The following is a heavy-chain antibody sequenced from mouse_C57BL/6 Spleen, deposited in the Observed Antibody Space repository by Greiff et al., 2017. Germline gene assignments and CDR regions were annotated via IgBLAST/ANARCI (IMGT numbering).Heavy chain of an antibody. Sequence: EVKVVESGGGLVKPGGSLKLSCAASGFTFSSYAMSWVRQTPEKRLEWVATISDGGSYTYYPDNVKGRFTISRDNAKNNLYLQMSHLKSEDTAMYYCARDGGGAMDYWGQGTSVTVSS. V-gene: IGHV5-4*01. CDR2: ISDGGSYT. J-gene: IGHJ4*01. CDR1: GFTFSSYA. CDR3: ARDGGGAMDY.